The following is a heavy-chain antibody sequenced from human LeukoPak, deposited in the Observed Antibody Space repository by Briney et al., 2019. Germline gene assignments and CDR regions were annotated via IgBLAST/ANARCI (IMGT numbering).Heavy chain of an antibody. CDR1: GFTFSSYA. CDR3: ARDHNDSSGYYTDY. CDR2: ISYDGSNK. V-gene: IGHV3-30-3*01. Sequence: GRSLRLSCAASGFTFSSYAMHWVRQAPGKGLEWVAVISYDGSNKYYADSVKGRFTISRDNSKNTLYLQMNSLRAEDTAVYYCARDHNDSSGYYTDYWGQGTLVTVSS. D-gene: IGHD3-22*01. J-gene: IGHJ4*02.